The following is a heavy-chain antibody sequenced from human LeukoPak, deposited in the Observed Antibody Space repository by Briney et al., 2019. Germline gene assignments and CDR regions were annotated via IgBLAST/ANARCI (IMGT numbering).Heavy chain of an antibody. Sequence: GGSLRLSCTASGFTFGDYAMSWFRQAPGKGLEWVGFIRSKIYGGTIEYAASVKGRFTISRDDSKSIAYLQMNSLKTEDTAVYYCTRDQYSSGWYDILFDYWGQGTLVTVSS. CDR1: GFTFGDYA. D-gene: IGHD6-19*01. CDR3: TRDQYSSGWYDILFDY. CDR2: IRSKIYGGTI. V-gene: IGHV3-49*03. J-gene: IGHJ4*02.